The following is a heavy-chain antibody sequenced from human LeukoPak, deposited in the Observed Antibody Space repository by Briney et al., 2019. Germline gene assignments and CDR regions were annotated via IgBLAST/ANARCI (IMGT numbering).Heavy chain of an antibody. CDR2: ISYDGSNK. CDR3: ARDLDSSGYYYLHY. CDR1: GFTFSSYA. V-gene: IGHV3-30-3*01. J-gene: IGHJ4*02. Sequence: PGGSLRLSCAASGFTFSSYAMHWVRQAPGKGLEWVAVISYDGSNKYYADSVKGRFTISRDNSKNTPYLQMNSLRAEDTAVYYCARDLDSSGYYYLHYWGQGTLVTVSS. D-gene: IGHD3-22*01.